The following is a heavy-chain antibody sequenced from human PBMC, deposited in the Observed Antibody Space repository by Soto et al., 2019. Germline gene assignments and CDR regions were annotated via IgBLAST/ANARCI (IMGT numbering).Heavy chain of an antibody. V-gene: IGHV2-5*02. Sequence: SGPTPVKPTHTLALTCTFSGFSLSTSGVGLGWSGKIPGKGLEWLSLIYWDDDKRYSPSLKSRLTITKDTSKNQVVLTMTNMDPVDTATYDCAHLYSGSWVFDYWGQGTMVTVSS. CDR2: IYWDDDK. J-gene: IGHJ4*02. CDR3: AHLYSGSWVFDY. CDR1: GFSLSTSGVG. D-gene: IGHD6-13*01.